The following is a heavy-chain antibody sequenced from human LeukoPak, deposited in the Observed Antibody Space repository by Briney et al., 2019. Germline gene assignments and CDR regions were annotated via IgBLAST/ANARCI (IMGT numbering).Heavy chain of an antibody. D-gene: IGHD6-13*01. CDR1: GFTFSSYS. J-gene: IGHJ4*02. CDR3: ARMWDSSWSYFDY. V-gene: IGHV3-48*04. CDR2: ISSSSTTI. Sequence: GGSPRLSCAASGFTFSSYSMNWVRQAPGKGLEWVSYISSSSTTIYYADSVKGRFTISRDNAKNSLYLQMNSLRAEDTAVYYCARMWDSSWSYFDYWGQGTLVTVSS.